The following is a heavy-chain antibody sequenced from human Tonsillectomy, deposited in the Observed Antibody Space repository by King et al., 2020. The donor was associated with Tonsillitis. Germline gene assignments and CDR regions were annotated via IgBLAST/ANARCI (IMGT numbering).Heavy chain of an antibody. V-gene: IGHV3-30-3*01. CDR3: ARRDGALDYYYYGMDV. Sequence: VQLVESGGGVVQPGRSLRLSCAAAGVTFCSYAMHWVRPAPGEGLEWVAVISYDGSNKYYADSAKGRFTISRDNSKNTLYLQMNSLRAEDTAVYYCARRDGALDYYYYGMDVWGQGTTVTVSS. D-gene: IGHD4-17*01. CDR2: ISYDGSNK. J-gene: IGHJ6*02. CDR1: GVTFCSYA.